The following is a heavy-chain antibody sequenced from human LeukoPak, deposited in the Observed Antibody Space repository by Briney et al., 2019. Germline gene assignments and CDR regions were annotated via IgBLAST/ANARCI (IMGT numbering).Heavy chain of an antibody. Sequence: GGSLRLSCAASGFTFSRYWMSWVRQAPGKGLQWVANIKQDGGEKNYVDSVRGRFTISRDNAKSSLYLQINSLRAEDTAVYYCTRDRGAGSFDPWGQGTLVTVSS. CDR1: GFTFSRYW. CDR3: TRDRGAGSFDP. CDR2: IKQDGGEK. J-gene: IGHJ5*02. D-gene: IGHD3-10*01. V-gene: IGHV3-7*01.